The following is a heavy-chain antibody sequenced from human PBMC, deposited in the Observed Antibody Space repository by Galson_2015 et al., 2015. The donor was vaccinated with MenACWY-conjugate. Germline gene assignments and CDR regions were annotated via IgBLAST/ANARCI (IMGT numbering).Heavy chain of an antibody. D-gene: IGHD5-24*01. CDR1: GFTFSNYW. Sequence: SLRLSCAASGFTFSNYWMHWVRHVPGKGLVWVSRINSDGSTISYADSVKGRFTISRDNAKNTLYLQMNSLRAEDTAVYYCARGYGGYNPLDSWGQGTLVTVS. CDR2: INSDGSTI. CDR3: ARGYGGYNPLDS. J-gene: IGHJ4*02. V-gene: IGHV3-74*01.